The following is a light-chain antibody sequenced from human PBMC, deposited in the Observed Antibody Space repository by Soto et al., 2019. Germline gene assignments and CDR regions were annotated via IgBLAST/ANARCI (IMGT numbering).Light chain of an antibody. CDR3: SSYTTSSTLV. Sequence: QSALTQPASVFGSPGQSITISCTGTSSDVGGYNFVSWYQQHPGKAPKLMIYEVSSRPPGVSNRFSGSKSGNTASLTISGLQPEDEADYYCSSYTTSSTLVFGTGTKLTVL. V-gene: IGLV2-14*03. CDR2: EVS. J-gene: IGLJ1*01. CDR1: SSDVGGYNF.